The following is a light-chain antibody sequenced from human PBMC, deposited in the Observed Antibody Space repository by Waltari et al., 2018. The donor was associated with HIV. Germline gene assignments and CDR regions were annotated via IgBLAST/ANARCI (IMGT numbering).Light chain of an antibody. CDR1: SLRTYY. V-gene: IGLV3-19*01. CDR3: NSRDTSGNRLL. J-gene: IGLJ3*02. CDR2: GKN. Sequence: SSELTQDPAVSVALGQTVRITCRGDSLRTYYGSWYQQQPGQAPILVIYGKNYRPSGNPERFSGSNSENTASLIITGAQAEDEADYYCNSRDTSGNRLLFGGGTKLTVI.